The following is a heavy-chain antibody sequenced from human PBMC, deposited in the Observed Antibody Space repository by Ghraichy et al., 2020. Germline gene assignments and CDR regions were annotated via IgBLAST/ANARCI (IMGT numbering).Heavy chain of an antibody. CDR2: ISGSGSTI. Sequence: GEYLNISCAASGFSFSTWNMNWVRQAPGKGLQWVSYISGSGSTIYYADSVKGRFTISRDNARNSLYLQMNSLRDEDTAVYYCAGAFDIWGQGTMVTVSS. J-gene: IGHJ3*02. CDR3: AGAFDI. V-gene: IGHV3-48*02. CDR1: GFSFSTWN.